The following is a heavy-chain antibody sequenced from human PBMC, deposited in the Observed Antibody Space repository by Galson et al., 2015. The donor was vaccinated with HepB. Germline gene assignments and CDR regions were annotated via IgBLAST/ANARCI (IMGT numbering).Heavy chain of an antibody. Sequence: SLRLSCAASGFTFSNYGMHWVRQAPGKGLEWVAVISYDGAKKSYADSVKGQFTISRDNSKNTLYLQLNSLRAEDTAVYYCAKDSAAAGLYYYYYYGMDVWGQGTTVTVSS. D-gene: IGHD6-13*01. J-gene: IGHJ6*02. CDR3: AKDSAAAGLYYYYYYGMDV. V-gene: IGHV3-30*18. CDR1: GFTFSNYG. CDR2: ISYDGAKK.